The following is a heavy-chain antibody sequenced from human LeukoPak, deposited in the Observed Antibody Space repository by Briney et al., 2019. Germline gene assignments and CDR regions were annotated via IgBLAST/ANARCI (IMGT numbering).Heavy chain of an antibody. CDR1: GGSIRNYY. J-gene: IGHJ4*02. CDR2: IYYSGTT. V-gene: IGHV4-59*01. D-gene: IGHD3-22*01. Sequence: SETLSLTCTVSGGSIRNYYWSWIRQPPGKGLEWIGYIYYSGTTSYNPSLRSRVTISVDTSKNQFSLKLSSVTAADTAVYYCARAPSGYYYYFDYWGQGTLVTVSS. CDR3: ARAPSGYYYYFDY.